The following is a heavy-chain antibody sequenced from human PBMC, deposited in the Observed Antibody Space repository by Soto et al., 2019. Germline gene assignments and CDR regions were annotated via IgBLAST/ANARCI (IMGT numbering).Heavy chain of an antibody. CDR2: ISTTSTYI. CDR1: GFTFNTNA. Sequence: EVQLVESGGGLVKPGESLRLSCAASGFTFNTNAMNWVRQAPGKGLEWISSISTTSTYIYYADSVKGRFTISRDNAKNSLYLQMNRLRAEDTAVYYCARDFLDWGQVTLVTVSS. J-gene: IGHJ4*02. V-gene: IGHV3-21*01. CDR3: ARDFLD.